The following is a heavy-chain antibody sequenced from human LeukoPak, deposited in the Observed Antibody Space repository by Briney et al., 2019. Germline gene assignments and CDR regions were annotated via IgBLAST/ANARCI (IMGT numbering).Heavy chain of an antibody. Sequence: SETLSLTCTVSGGSISSYSWSWIRQPAGKGLEWSGHMYTSGITNYNPSLKSRVTMSVDTSKKQFSLQLSSVTAADTAVYYCASRDANTAAAFDIWGQGTMLTVSS. J-gene: IGHJ3*02. CDR2: MYTSGIT. CDR1: GGSISSYS. V-gene: IGHV4-4*07. CDR3: ASRDANTAAAFDI. D-gene: IGHD2-21*02.